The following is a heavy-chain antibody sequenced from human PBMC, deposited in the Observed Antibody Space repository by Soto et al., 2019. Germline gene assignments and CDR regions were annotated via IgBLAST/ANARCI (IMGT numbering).Heavy chain of an antibody. Sequence: PXGSLILSCSASGFIFSDYYIDWVRQAPGKGLEWVGRSKNKANNDTSEYAASVKGRFIISRDESKNSLYLQMNSLKTEDTAVYYCTRVDFYGSGANDYWGQGILVTSPQ. CDR3: TRVDFYGSGANDY. J-gene: IGHJ4*02. D-gene: IGHD3-10*01. CDR1: GFIFSDYY. CDR2: SKNKANNDTS. V-gene: IGHV3-72*01.